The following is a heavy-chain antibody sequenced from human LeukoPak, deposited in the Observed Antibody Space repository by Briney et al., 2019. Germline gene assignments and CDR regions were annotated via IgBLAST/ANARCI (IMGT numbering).Heavy chain of an antibody. D-gene: IGHD3-22*01. V-gene: IGHV3-23*01. Sequence: GGSLRLSCAASGFTFSSYGMSWVRQAPGKGLEWVSAISGSGGSTYYADSVKGRFTISRDNSNNTLYLQMNSLRAEDTAVYYCAKAGDNSGNYGAFDIWGQGTMVTVSS. CDR1: GFTFSSYG. J-gene: IGHJ3*02. CDR2: ISGSGGST. CDR3: AKAGDNSGNYGAFDI.